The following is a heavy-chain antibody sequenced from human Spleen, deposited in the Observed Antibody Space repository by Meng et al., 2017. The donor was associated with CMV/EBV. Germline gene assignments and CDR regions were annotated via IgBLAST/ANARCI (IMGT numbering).Heavy chain of an antibody. CDR1: GGSMGRGTYH. Sequence: SETLSLTCTVSGGSMGRGTYHWAWIRQPPGKGLEWIGSIYYNGNTFYNPSLKSRVTISLDTSKKQFSLNMSSVTAADTALYYCARDWYYDPLGLWGQGTMVTVSS. CDR3: ARDWYYDPLGL. V-gene: IGHV4-39*07. CDR2: IYYNGNT. J-gene: IGHJ3*01. D-gene: IGHD3-3*01.